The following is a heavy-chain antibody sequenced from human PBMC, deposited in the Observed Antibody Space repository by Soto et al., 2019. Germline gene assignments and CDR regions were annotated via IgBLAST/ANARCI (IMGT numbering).Heavy chain of an antibody. CDR1: GFTFSSYA. Sequence: PGGSLSLSCAASGFTFSSYAMSWVRQAPGKGLEWVSSISGSGGGTYYADSVKGRFTFSRDNSKNTLYLQMNSLRAEDTAVYYCAKFGMVTTKRSPPYYIDDWGQGSPVTV. J-gene: IGHJ4*02. D-gene: IGHD2-21*02. CDR2: ISGSGGGT. V-gene: IGHV3-23*01. CDR3: AKFGMVTTKRSPPYYIDD.